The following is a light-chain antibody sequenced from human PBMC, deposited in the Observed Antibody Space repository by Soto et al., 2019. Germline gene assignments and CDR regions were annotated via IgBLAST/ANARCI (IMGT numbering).Light chain of an antibody. V-gene: IGKV1-12*01. Sequence: DIQMSQSPSSVSASVGDRVTITCRASQGISNWLAWYQQRPGEAPRLLIYTASSLQGGVPSRFSGSGSETDFTLTISSLQPEDFATYYCQQGRSFPLTFGGGTKVDIK. CDR2: TAS. J-gene: IGKJ4*01. CDR3: QQGRSFPLT. CDR1: QGISNW.